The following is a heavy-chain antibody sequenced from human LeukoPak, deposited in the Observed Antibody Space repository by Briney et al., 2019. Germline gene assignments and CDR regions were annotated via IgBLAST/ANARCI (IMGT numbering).Heavy chain of an antibody. V-gene: IGHV3-66*01. D-gene: IGHD2-8*01. CDR3: VREDRILLGNDAFDI. J-gene: IGHJ3*02. Sequence: GGSLRLSCAASGFAFSTYAMHWVRQAPGKGLEWVSVIYSGGSTYYADSVKGRFTISRDNSKNTLYLQMNSLRAEDAAVYYCVREDRILLGNDAFDIWGQGTMVTVSS. CDR2: IYSGGST. CDR1: GFAFSTYA.